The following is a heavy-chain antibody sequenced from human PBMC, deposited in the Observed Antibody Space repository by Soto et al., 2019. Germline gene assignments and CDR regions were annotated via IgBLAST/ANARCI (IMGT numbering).Heavy chain of an antibody. J-gene: IGHJ3*01. D-gene: IGHD1-26*01. CDR1: GYTFTGYY. CDR2: INLNSGGA. CDR3: ARRKLPGSVSGFDV. V-gene: IGHV1-2*02. Sequence: ASVKVSCKASGYTFTGYYFHWVRQVPGQGLEWVGWINLNSGGAIYAKNFQGRVTMTRDTSISTAYLELSSLRSDDTAMYYCARRKLPGSVSGFDVWGQGTTVTVSS.